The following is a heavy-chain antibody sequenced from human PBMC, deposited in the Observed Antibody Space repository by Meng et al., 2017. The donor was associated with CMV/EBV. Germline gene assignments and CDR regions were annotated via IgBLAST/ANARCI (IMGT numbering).Heavy chain of an antibody. V-gene: IGHV1-8*03. CDR3: ARGGLWFGEFIPSNWFDP. J-gene: IGHJ5*02. CDR1: GYTFTGYY. Sequence: ASVKVSCKASGYTFTGYYMHWVRQAPGQGLEWMGWMNPNSGNTGYAQKFQGRVTITRNTSISTAYMELSSLRSEDTAVYYCARGGLWFGEFIPSNWFDPWGQGTLVTVSS. D-gene: IGHD3-10*01. CDR2: MNPNSGNT.